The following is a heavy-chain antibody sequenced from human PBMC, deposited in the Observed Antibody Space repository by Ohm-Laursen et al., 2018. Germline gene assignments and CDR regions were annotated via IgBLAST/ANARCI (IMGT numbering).Heavy chain of an antibody. CDR3: TRDTPPLVY. CDR2: IYGGGST. CDR1: GFTVSNNY. J-gene: IGHJ4*02. Sequence: SLRLSCAASGFTVSNNYMSWVRQAPGKGLEWVSVIYGGGSTYYADSVKGRFTISRDNSKNTLYLQVNSLRAEDTAVYYCTRDTPPLVYWGQGTLVTVSS. V-gene: IGHV3-66*01. D-gene: IGHD1-26*01.